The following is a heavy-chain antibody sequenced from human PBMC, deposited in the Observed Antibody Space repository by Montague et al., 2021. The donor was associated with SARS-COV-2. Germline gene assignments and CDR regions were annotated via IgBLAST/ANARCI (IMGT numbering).Heavy chain of an antibody. CDR2: IYYSGST. J-gene: IGHJ4*02. CDR3: ARHALGYFGWLNEGYFDY. V-gene: IGHV4-59*08. CDR1: GGSIFCYY. D-gene: IGHD3-9*01. Sequence: SETLSLTCTVSGGSIFCYYWSWIRQPPGKGLEWIGYIYYSGSTNYNPSCKSRVTISVDTSKNQFCLKLSSVTAADTAVYYCARHALGYFGWLNEGYFDYWGQGTLGTDSS.